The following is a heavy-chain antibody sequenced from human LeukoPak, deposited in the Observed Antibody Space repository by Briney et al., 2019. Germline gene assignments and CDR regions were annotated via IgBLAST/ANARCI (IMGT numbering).Heavy chain of an antibody. V-gene: IGHV4-34*01. CDR3: ARHPFATPFDY. Sequence: SETLSLTCAVYGGSFSGYYWSWIRQPPGKGLEWIGEINHSGSTNYNPSLKSRVTISVDTSKSQFSLRLSSVTAADTAVYFCARHPFATPFDYWGPGTLVTVSS. CDR1: GGSFSGYY. J-gene: IGHJ4*02. CDR2: INHSGST. D-gene: IGHD2-15*01.